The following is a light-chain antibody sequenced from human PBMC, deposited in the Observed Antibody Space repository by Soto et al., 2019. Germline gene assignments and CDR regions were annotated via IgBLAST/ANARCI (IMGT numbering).Light chain of an antibody. V-gene: IGLV2-14*01. J-gene: IGLJ7*01. Sequence: QSALTQPASVPGSPGQSRTISCTRTSSDVGGYNSVSWYQQHPGKAPKLMIYEVSNRRSGVSNRFSGSKSGYTASLTISGLQAEDGADYYCSAYTSSSTRAVFGGGTKLTVL. CDR2: EVS. CDR3: SAYTSSSTRAV. CDR1: SSDVGGYNS.